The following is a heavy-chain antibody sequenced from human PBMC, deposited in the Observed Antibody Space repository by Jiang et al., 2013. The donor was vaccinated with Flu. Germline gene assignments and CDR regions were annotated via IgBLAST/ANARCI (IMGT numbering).Heavy chain of an antibody. D-gene: IGHD3-3*01. V-gene: IGHV4-39*01. CDR2: VYYTGST. J-gene: IGHJ5*02. Sequence: LLKPSETLSLTCTVSGGSINSNSYYWGWIRQPPGTGLEWIGSVYYTGSTYYNPSLKSRVSISVDTSKNQFSLKLSSVTAADTAVYYCARHMTGGVVIPNWFDPWGQGTLVTVSS. CDR3: ARHMTGGVVIPNWFDP. CDR1: GGSINSNSYY.